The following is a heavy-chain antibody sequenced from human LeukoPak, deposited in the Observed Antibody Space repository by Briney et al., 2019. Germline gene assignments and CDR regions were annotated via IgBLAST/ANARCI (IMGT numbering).Heavy chain of an antibody. Sequence: SETLSLTCTVSGGSISSYYWNWIRQPPGKGLEWFGYTYYSRSTNYNPSLKSRVTISVATSKNQFSLKLSSVTAADTAVYYCARGADSSGYYSIFYFDYWGQGTLVTVSS. CDR2: TYYSRST. J-gene: IGHJ4*02. CDR1: GGSISSYY. V-gene: IGHV4-59*01. D-gene: IGHD3-22*01. CDR3: ARGADSSGYYSIFYFDY.